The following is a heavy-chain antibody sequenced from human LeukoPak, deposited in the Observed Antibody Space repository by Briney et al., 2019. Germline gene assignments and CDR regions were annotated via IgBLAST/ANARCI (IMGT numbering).Heavy chain of an antibody. Sequence: GSLRLSCAASGFTFSRYRMSWVRQAPGKELEWVSVIYSGGSTYYADSVKGRFTISRDNSKNTLYLQMNSLRAEDTAVYYCAREGWSGSYCPGAFDIWGQGTMVTVSS. J-gene: IGHJ3*02. CDR1: GFTFSRYR. D-gene: IGHD1-26*01. CDR3: AREGWSGSYCPGAFDI. V-gene: IGHV3-66*01. CDR2: IYSGGST.